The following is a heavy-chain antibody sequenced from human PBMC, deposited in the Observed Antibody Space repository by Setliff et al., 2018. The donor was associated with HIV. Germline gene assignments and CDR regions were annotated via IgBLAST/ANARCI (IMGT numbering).Heavy chain of an antibody. D-gene: IGHD5-12*01. V-gene: IGHV1-46*01. CDR2: INPTGGST. Sequence: GASVKVSCKPSGSSFTNHYMHWVRQAPGQGLEWMGVINPTGGSTRNTQKFQGRVAMTRDTSTSTVYMELSSLRSEDTAVYYCASAGAWQRNALDIWGQGTMVTVSS. CDR3: ASAGAWQRNALDI. CDR1: GSSFTNHY. J-gene: IGHJ3*02.